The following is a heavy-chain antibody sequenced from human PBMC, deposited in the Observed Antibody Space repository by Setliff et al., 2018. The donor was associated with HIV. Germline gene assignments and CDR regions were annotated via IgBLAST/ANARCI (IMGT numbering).Heavy chain of an antibody. CDR2: INPRGGST. D-gene: IGHD4-17*01. Sequence: ASVKVSCKTSGYIFTSYYMQWVRQAPGQGLGWMGIINPRGGSTSYAQKFQGRVTMTRDTSTSTAYMELSSLRSEDTAVYYCARSGRETDLYGLYGVHYFDYWGQGTLVTVSS. CDR3: ARSGRETDLYGLYGVHYFDY. V-gene: IGHV1-46*01. CDR1: GYIFTSYY. J-gene: IGHJ4*02.